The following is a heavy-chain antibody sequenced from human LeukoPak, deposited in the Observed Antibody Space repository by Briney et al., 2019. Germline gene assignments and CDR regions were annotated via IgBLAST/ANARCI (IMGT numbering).Heavy chain of an antibody. D-gene: IGHD5-18*01. V-gene: IGHV3-23*01. CDR2: LSGSGGST. CDR1: GFTFSSYG. Sequence: GGSLGLSCAASGFTFSSYGMHWVRQAPGKGLEWVSSLSGSGGSTYYADSVKGRFTISRDNSKNTLYLQMNSLRVEDTAVYYCAKDPHTGYSFAYWGQGTLVTVSS. J-gene: IGHJ4*02. CDR3: AKDPHTGYSFAY.